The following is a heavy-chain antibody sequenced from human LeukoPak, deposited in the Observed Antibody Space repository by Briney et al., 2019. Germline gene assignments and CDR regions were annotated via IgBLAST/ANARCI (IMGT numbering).Heavy chain of an antibody. J-gene: IGHJ4*02. CDR3: AKGLGKATVTPLGY. CDR2: ISGSGGST. D-gene: IGHD4-11*01. Sequence: QAGGSLRLSCAASGFTFSSYAMSWVRQAPGEGLEWVSGISGSGGSTYYADSVKGRFTISRDNSKNTLYLQMDSLRAEDTAVYYCAKGLGKATVTPLGYWGQGTLVTVSS. CDR1: GFTFSSYA. V-gene: IGHV3-23*01.